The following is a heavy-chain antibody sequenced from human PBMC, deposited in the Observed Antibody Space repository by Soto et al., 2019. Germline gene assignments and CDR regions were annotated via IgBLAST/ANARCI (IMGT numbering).Heavy chain of an antibody. Sequence: ASVKVSCKASGYTFTSYGISWVRQAPGQGLEWMGWISTYNGNTKYAQKLQGRVAMTTDTSTSTAYMELRSLRSDDTAVFYCAREMVRGVGSDYWGQGTLVTSPQ. V-gene: IGHV1-18*01. D-gene: IGHD3-10*01. CDR3: AREMVRGVGSDY. J-gene: IGHJ4*02. CDR2: ISTYNGNT. CDR1: GYTFTSYG.